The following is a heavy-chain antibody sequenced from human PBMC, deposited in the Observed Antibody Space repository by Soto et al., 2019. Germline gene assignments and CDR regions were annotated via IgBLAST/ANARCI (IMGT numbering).Heavy chain of an antibody. D-gene: IGHD2-2*01. Sequence: QVHLVESGGGVVQPGRSLRLSCAASGFTFSYYGMHWVRQAPGKGLDWVAQILSDGRNEYYADSVKGRFTISRDNAKKLLYLQMDSLRAEDTAVYYCARDDGLSSTDVKAFDIWGQGTKVTVSS. V-gene: IGHV3-30*03. J-gene: IGHJ3*02. CDR1: GFTFSYYG. CDR2: ILSDGRNE. CDR3: ARDDGLSSTDVKAFDI.